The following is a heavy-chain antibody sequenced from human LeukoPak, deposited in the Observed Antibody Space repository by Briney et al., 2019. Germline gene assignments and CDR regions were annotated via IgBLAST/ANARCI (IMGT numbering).Heavy chain of an antibody. J-gene: IGHJ4*02. Sequence: SETLSLTCTVSGGAISSGDYFWSWIRQPPGKALEWIAYTYHRGSPFYKSSLKSRVTTSVDTSKNQFSLKLSSMTAADTAVYYCARLDEVGYGLYYSDYWGQGTLVTVSS. CDR3: ARLDEVGYGLYYSDY. CDR1: GGAISSGDYF. V-gene: IGHV4-30-4*01. CDR2: TYHRGSP. D-gene: IGHD2-2*03.